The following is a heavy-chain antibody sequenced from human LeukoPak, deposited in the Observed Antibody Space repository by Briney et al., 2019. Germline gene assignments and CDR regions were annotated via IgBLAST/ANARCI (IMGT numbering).Heavy chain of an antibody. V-gene: IGHV3-30*02. Sequence: GGSLRLSCAASGFTFSSYGMHWVRQAPGKGLEWVAFIRYDGSNKYYADSVKGRFTISRDNSKNTLYLQMSSLRAEDTAVYYCAKGPYYYDSGGYYYGVPLMDVWGKGTTVTISS. CDR3: AKGPYYYDSGGYYYGVPLMDV. D-gene: IGHD3-22*01. J-gene: IGHJ6*03. CDR2: IRYDGSNK. CDR1: GFTFSSYG.